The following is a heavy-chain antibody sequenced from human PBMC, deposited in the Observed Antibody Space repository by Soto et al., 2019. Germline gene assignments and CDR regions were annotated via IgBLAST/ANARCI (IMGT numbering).Heavy chain of an antibody. CDR2: IKTDGSVT. D-gene: IGHD3-16*01. Sequence: PGGSLRLSCAASGFTFSTYWMHWVRQAPGKGLVWVSRIKTDGSVTTYAASVKGRFTISRDNAKNTLYLQMNTLRAEDTAVYYCARDLGGGHDYWGRGTLVTVSS. CDR1: GFTFSTYW. J-gene: IGHJ4*02. V-gene: IGHV3-74*01. CDR3: ARDLGGGHDY.